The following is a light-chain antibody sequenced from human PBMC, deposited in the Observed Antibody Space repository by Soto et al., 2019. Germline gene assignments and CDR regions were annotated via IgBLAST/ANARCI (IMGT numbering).Light chain of an antibody. CDR1: QSLVDNDGDTY. V-gene: IGKV2-24*01. CDR2: KVS. Sequence: EIVMTQTPLSSPVTLGQPASISCRSSQSLVDNDGDTYLSWLQQRPGQPPRPLIYKVSNRFSGDPDRFSGSGTGTDFTLKISRVEAEDVGIYYCMQGTQFPHTFGQGTKLEIK. CDR3: MQGTQFPHT. J-gene: IGKJ2*01.